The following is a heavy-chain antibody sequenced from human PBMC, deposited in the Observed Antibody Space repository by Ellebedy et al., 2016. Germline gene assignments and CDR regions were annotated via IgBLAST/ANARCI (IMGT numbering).Heavy chain of an antibody. Sequence: ASVKVSXXASGYTFTSYDINWVRQATGQGLEWMGWMNPNSGNTGYAQKFQGRVTMTRNTSISTAYMELSSLRSEDTAVYYCSISPRPLGIGYQLLYYYYYYMDVWGKGTTVTVSS. CDR2: MNPNSGNT. CDR1: GYTFTSYD. D-gene: IGHD2-2*01. V-gene: IGHV1-8*01. J-gene: IGHJ6*03. CDR3: SISPRPLGIGYQLLYYYYYYMDV.